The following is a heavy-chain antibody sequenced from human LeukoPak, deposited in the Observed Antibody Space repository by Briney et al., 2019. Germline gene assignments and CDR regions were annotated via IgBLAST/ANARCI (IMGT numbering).Heavy chain of an antibody. D-gene: IGHD6-19*01. J-gene: IGHJ4*02. Sequence: PGGSLRPSCAASGFTFSSYAMSWVRQAPGKGLEWVSAISGSGGSTYYADSVKGRFTISRDNSKNTLYLQMNSLRAEDTAVYYCAKAISSGWYAGDYWGQGTLVTVSS. V-gene: IGHV3-23*01. CDR2: ISGSGGST. CDR3: AKAISSGWYAGDY. CDR1: GFTFSSYA.